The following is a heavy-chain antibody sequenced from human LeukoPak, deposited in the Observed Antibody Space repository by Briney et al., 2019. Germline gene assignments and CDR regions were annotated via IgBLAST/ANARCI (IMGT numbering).Heavy chain of an antibody. CDR3: AKAESSAWYRPFDY. CDR2: ISWNSGSI. D-gene: IGHD6-19*01. CDR1: GFTFGGYA. J-gene: IGHJ4*02. V-gene: IGHV3-9*03. Sequence: GRSLRLSCAASGFTFGGYAMHWVRQAPGKGLEWVSGISWNSGSIDYADSVKGRFTISRDNAKNSLYLQMNSLRGEDMALYYCAKAESSAWYRPFDYWGQGTLVTVSS.